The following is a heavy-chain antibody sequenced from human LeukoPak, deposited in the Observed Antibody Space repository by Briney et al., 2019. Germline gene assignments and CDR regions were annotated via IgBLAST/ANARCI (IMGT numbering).Heavy chain of an antibody. CDR3: AKSAHWTVTPENYFDY. CDR1: GFTFSSYA. V-gene: IGHV3-23*01. CDR2: ISGSGGST. D-gene: IGHD4-17*01. J-gene: IGHJ4*02. Sequence: GGSLRLSCAVSGFTFSSYAMRCVRQAPGRGLEWVSTISGSGGSTYYADSVKGRFTISRDNSKNTLYLQMNSLRAEDTAVYYCAKSAHWTVTPENYFDYWGQGTLVTVSS.